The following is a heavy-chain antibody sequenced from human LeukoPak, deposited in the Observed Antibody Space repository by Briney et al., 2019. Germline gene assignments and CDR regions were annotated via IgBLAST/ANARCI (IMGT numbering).Heavy chain of an antibody. CDR1: GGSISSGNYY. J-gene: IGHJ6*02. CDR3: AATGYGSRYYYYYDMDV. D-gene: IGHD4-17*01. V-gene: IGHV4-61*02. Sequence: SQTLSLTCSVSGGSISSGNYYWSWIRQPAGKGLEWIGRIYTNGSTNYNPSLKSRVTISVDTSKNQFSLKLSSVTAADTAVYYCAATGYGSRYYYYYDMDVWGQGTTVTVSS. CDR2: IYTNGST.